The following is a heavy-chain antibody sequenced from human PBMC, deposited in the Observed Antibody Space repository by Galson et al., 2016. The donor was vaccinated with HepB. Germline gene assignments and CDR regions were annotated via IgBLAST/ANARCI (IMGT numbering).Heavy chain of an antibody. V-gene: IGHV3-33*08. CDR2: IWYDGNKK. Sequence: SLRLSCAASGFTFSRYSMHWVRQAPGKGLEWVAVIWYDGNKKYYADSVKGRFTISRDNSKNTLYLQMNSLRAEDTAVYYCARDRRGLYYYGMDVWGQGTTVTVS. CDR3: ARDRRGLYYYGMDV. CDR1: GFTFSRYS. D-gene: IGHD3-10*01. J-gene: IGHJ6*02.